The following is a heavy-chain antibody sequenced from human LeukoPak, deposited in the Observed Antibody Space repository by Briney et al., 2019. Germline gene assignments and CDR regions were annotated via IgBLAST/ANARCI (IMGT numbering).Heavy chain of an antibody. D-gene: IGHD3-3*01. CDR1: GYTFTGYY. CDR2: INPNSGGT. Sequence: GPVKVSCKASGYTFTGYYMHWVRQAPGQGLEWMGWINPNSGGTNYAQKFQGRVTMTRDTSISTAYMELSRLRSDDTAVYYCARCYYDFWSGYYYFEAFDIWGQGTMVTVSS. CDR3: ARCYYDFWSGYYYFEAFDI. J-gene: IGHJ3*02. V-gene: IGHV1-2*02.